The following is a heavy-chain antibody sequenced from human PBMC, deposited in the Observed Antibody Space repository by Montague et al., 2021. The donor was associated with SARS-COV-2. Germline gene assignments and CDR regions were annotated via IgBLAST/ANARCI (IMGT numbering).Heavy chain of an antibody. CDR3: ARGARQGYGFRLGSFDS. J-gene: IGHJ4*02. V-gene: IGHV4-34*01. Sequence: SETLSLTCAVYGGSFSGYYWNWIRQPPGKGLEWTGEINHSGSTNYNPSLKSRVTMSVDTFKNQFSLKLSSVTAADTAVYYCARGARQGYGFRLGSFDSWGQGTLVTVSS. CDR2: INHSGST. D-gene: IGHD3-10*01. CDR1: GGSFSGYY.